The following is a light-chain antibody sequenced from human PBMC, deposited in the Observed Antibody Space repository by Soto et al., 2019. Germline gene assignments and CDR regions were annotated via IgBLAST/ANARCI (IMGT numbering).Light chain of an antibody. CDR1: QSSSSW. CDR3: QQYNSYPST. V-gene: IGKV1-5*03. J-gene: IGKJ1*01. Sequence: DIQMTQSPSTLSASVGDRVTITCRASQSSSSWLAWYQQKTGKAPKLLIYKATSLESGVPSRFSGSGSGTEFILTISSLQPDDFATYYCQQYNSYPSTFGQGTKVEIK. CDR2: KAT.